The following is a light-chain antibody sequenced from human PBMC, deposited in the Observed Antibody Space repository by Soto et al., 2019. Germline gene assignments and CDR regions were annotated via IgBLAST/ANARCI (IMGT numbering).Light chain of an antibody. V-gene: IGLV1-40*01. CDR1: SSNIGAGYD. J-gene: IGLJ1*01. CDR2: GNS. CDR3: QSYDSSLSGYV. Sequence: QLVLTQPPSVSGAPGQRVTISCTGSSSNIGAGYDVQWYQQLPGTAPKLLIYGNSNRPSGVPDRFSGSKSGTSASLAITGLQAEDEADYYCQSYDSSLSGYVFGTGTKVTVL.